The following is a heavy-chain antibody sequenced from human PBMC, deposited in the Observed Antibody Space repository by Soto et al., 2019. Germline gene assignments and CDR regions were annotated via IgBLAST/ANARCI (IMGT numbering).Heavy chain of an antibody. Sequence: SETLSLTCTVSGGSISSYYWSWIRQPPGKGLEWIGYIYYSGSTNYNPSLKSRVTISVDTSKNQFSLKLSSVTAADTAVYYCARGTYYDFWSGYYSPASHDYYYYYMDVWGKGTTVTVSS. CDR2: IYYSGST. V-gene: IGHV4-59*01. CDR3: ARGTYYDFWSGYYSPASHDYYYYYMDV. D-gene: IGHD3-3*01. J-gene: IGHJ6*03. CDR1: GGSISSYY.